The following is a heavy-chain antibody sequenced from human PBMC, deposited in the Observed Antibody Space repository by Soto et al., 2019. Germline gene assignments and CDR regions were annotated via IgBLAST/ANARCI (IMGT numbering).Heavy chain of an antibody. CDR3: ARAVRCSGGSCYSGWFDP. Sequence: ASVKVSCKASGYTFTSYGISWVRQAPGQGLEWMGWISAYNGNTNYAQKLQGRVTMTTDTSTSTAYMELRSLRSDDTAVYYCARAVRCSGGSCYSGWFDPWGQGTLVTVS. CDR1: GYTFTSYG. CDR2: ISAYNGNT. D-gene: IGHD2-15*01. V-gene: IGHV1-18*01. J-gene: IGHJ5*02.